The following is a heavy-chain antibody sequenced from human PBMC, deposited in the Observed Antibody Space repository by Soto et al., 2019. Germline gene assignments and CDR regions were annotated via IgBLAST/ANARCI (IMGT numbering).Heavy chain of an antibody. D-gene: IGHD1-1*01. V-gene: IGHV3-48*02. CDR2: ISSSSSTI. J-gene: IGHJ5*02. CDR1: RFTFSSYS. Sequence: EVQLVESGGGLVQPGGSLRLCCAASRFTFSSYSMNWVRQAPGKGLEWVSYISSSSSTIYYADSVKGRFTISRDNAKNSLYLQMNSLRDEDTAVYYCAREWNPLNWFDPWGQGTLVTVSS. CDR3: AREWNPLNWFDP.